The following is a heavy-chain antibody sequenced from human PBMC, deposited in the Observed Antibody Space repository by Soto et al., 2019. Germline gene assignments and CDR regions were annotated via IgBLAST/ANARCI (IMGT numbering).Heavy chain of an antibody. D-gene: IGHD3-22*01. CDR3: ARDSYDSSGYYLNFDY. CDR1: GFTFSSYS. CDR2: ISSSSSTI. J-gene: IGHJ4*02. V-gene: IGHV3-48*02. Sequence: PGGSLRLSCAASGFTFSSYSMNWVRQAPGKGLEWVSYISSSSSTIYYADSVKGRFTISRDNAKNSLYLQMNSLRDEDTAVYYCARDSYDSSGYYLNFDYWGQGTLVTVSS.